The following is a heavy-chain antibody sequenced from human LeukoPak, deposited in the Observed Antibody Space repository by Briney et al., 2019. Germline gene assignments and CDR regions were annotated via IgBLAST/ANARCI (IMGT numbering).Heavy chain of an antibody. Sequence: ASVKVSCKASGYTFTGYYMHWVRQAPGQGLEWMGWMNPNSGNTGYAQKFQGRVTMTRNTSISTAYMELSSLRSEDTAVYYCARTTWAKPFDYWGQGTLVTVSS. CDR3: ARTTWAKPFDY. D-gene: IGHD4-17*01. CDR2: MNPNSGNT. J-gene: IGHJ4*02. V-gene: IGHV1-8*02. CDR1: GYTFTGYY.